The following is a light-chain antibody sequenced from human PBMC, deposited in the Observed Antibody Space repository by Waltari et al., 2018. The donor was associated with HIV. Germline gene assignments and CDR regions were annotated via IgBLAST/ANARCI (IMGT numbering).Light chain of an antibody. CDR2: KAS. CDR3: QHGVT. J-gene: IGKJ4*01. V-gene: IGKV1-5*03. Sequence: DLQMTPSPSSLSASVGDRVTITCRCSQSISSWLAWYQQKPGKAPKLLIYKASSLESGVPSRFSGSGSGTEFTLTISSLQPDDFATYYCQHGVTFGGGTKVEIK. CDR1: QSISSW.